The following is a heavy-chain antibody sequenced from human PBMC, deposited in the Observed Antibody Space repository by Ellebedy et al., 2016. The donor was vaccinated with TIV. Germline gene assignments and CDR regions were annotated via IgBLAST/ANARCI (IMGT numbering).Heavy chain of an antibody. CDR1: GGSISTFY. J-gene: IGHJ4*02. CDR2: IYYIGIT. Sequence: MPPETLSLTCNVSGGSISTFYWSWIRQPPGKGLEFIGYIYYIGITNYNPSLESRVAISIDTSENQFSLRLSSVTAADTAVYYCAAYYGGRFDYWGQGTLVTVSS. V-gene: IGHV4-59*01. CDR3: AAYYGGRFDY. D-gene: IGHD4-23*01.